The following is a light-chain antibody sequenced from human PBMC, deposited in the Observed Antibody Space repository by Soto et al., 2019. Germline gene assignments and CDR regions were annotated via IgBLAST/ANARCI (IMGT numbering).Light chain of an antibody. CDR2: AAS. CDR1: QGISSW. V-gene: IGKV1-12*01. CDR3: QQANSFPPYT. J-gene: IGKJ2*01. Sequence: DIQMTQSPSSVSASVGDRVTITCRASQGISSWLARYQQKPGKAHKLLIYAASSLQSGVPSRFRGSGSGTDFPLSISSLQPEDFVTYYCQQANSFPPYTFGQGTKLEIK.